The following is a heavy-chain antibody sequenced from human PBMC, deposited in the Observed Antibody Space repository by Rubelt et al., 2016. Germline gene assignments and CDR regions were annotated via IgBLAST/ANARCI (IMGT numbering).Heavy chain of an antibody. V-gene: IGHV3-23*04. CDR1: GFTFSDSG. D-gene: IGHD2-2*01. CDR3: AKVPDQDDY. J-gene: IGHJ4*02. Sequence: EVQLVESGGGLVQPGGSLRLSCAASGFTFSDSGLHWVRQAPGKGLEWVSAISGSGGSTYYADSVKGRFTISRDNSKNTLYLQMNSLRAEDTAVYYCAKVPDQDDYWGQGTLVTVSS. CDR2: ISGSGGST.